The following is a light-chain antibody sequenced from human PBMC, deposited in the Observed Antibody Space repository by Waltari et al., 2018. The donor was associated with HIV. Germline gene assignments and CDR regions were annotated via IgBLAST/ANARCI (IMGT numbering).Light chain of an antibody. CDR2: GAS. CDR3: QQSYSTPT. J-gene: IGKJ2*01. Sequence: DIQMTQSPPSLSVHVGDGVVLTCRASQNIGTFLNWYQHIPGRAPRLLVSGASVLQSGVPSRFTGSGSGTLFTLRIASLEPEDSAVYYCQQSYSTPTFGQGTRLEI. V-gene: IGKV1-39*01. CDR1: QNIGTF.